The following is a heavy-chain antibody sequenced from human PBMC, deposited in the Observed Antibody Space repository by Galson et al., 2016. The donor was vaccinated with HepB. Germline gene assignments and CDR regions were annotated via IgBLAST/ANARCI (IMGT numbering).Heavy chain of an antibody. D-gene: IGHD4-23*01. V-gene: IGHV1-46*01. CDR1: GYTFTSYY. Sequence: SVKVSCKASGYTFTSYYLHWVRQAPGQGLEWMGIINPSGGSTSYAQKFQGRVTTTRDTYTSTVYMELSRLTFEDTAVYYCARAGGVATTDTGAFDIWGQGTMVTVSS. CDR3: ARAGGVATTDTGAFDI. CDR2: INPSGGST. J-gene: IGHJ3*02.